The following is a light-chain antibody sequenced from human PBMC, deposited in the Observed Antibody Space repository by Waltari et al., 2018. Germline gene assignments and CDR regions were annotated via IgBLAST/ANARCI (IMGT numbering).Light chain of an antibody. V-gene: IGKV1-39*01. CDR3: QQSYSTPPT. CDR1: QSISSY. Sequence: DIQMTQSPSSLSASVGDRVTITCRASQSISSYLNWSQQKPGKAPKLLIYAASSLQSGVPSRFSGSGSATDVTLTISSLQPEDFATYYCQQSYSTPPTFGQGTKLEIK. CDR2: AAS. J-gene: IGKJ2*01.